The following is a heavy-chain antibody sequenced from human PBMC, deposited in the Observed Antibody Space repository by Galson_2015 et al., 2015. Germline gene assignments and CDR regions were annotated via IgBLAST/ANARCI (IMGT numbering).Heavy chain of an antibody. CDR3: TSDDFWSGFNYYYYMDV. CDR1: GFTFGDYA. D-gene: IGHD3-3*01. J-gene: IGHJ6*03. Sequence: SLRLSCAASGFTFGDYAMSWFRQAPGKGLEWVGFIRSKAYGGTTEYAASVKGRFTISRDDSKSIAYLQMNSLKTEDTAVYYCTSDDFWSGFNYYYYMDVWGKGTTVTVSS. V-gene: IGHV3-49*03. CDR2: IRSKAYGGTT.